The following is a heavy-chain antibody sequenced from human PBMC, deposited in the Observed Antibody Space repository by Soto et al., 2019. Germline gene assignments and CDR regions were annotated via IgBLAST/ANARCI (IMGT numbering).Heavy chain of an antibody. CDR3: ARRRKIKDNWFDP. V-gene: IGHV4-34*01. CDR2: INHSGST. CDR1: GGSFSGYY. Sequence: PSETLSLTCAVYGGSFSGYYWSWIRQPPGKGLEWIGEINHSGSTNYNPSLKSRVTISVDMSKNQFSLKLSSVTAADTAVYYCARRRKIKDNWFDPWGQGTLVTVSS. J-gene: IGHJ5*02.